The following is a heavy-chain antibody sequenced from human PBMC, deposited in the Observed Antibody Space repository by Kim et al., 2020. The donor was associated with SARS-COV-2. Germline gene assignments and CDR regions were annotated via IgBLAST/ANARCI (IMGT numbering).Heavy chain of an antibody. Sequence: SVKVSCKASGGIAAGDIFDNYAISWVRQAPGQGLEWMGRVIPKFGITNYPQKFQGRVTLTADKSTRTAFMELRNLSSDDTAVYFCAQVFSEPSTSSWFDPWGQGSLVIVSS. J-gene: IGHJ5*02. V-gene: IGHV1-69*04. D-gene: IGHD6-6*01. CDR2: VIPKFGIT. CDR1: GGIAAGDIFDNYA. CDR3: AQVFSEPSTSSWFDP.